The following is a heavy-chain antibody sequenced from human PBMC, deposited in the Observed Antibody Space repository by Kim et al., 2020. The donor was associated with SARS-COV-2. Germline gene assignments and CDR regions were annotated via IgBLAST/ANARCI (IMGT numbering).Heavy chain of an antibody. D-gene: IGHD6-19*01. CDR3: ARVGRGQWLIRGRWFDP. CDR1: GYTFTGYY. J-gene: IGHJ5*02. Sequence: ASVKVSCKASGYTFTGYYMHWVRQAPGQGLEWMGWINPNSGGTNYAQKFQGRVTMTGDTSISTAYMELSRLRSDDTAVYYCARVGRGQWLIRGRWFDPWGQGTLVTVSS. CDR2: INPNSGGT. V-gene: IGHV1-2*02.